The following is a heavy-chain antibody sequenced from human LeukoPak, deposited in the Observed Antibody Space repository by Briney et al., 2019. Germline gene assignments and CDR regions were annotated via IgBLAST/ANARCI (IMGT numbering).Heavy chain of an antibody. CDR2: IIPIFGTA. CDR1: GGTFSSYA. J-gene: IGHJ4*02. CDR3: AKDREGYCTSTSCGYFDY. D-gene: IGHD2-2*01. V-gene: IGHV1-69*13. Sequence: ASVKVSCKASGGTFSSYAISWVRQAPGQGLEWMGGIIPIFGTANYAQKFQGRVTITADESTSTAYMELSSLRSEVTAVYYCAKDREGYCTSTSCGYFDYWGQGTLVTVSS.